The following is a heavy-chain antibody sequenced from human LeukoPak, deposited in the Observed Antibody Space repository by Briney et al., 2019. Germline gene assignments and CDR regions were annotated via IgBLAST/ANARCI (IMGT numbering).Heavy chain of an antibody. Sequence: SETLSLTCTVSGGSISSGDYYWSWIRQPPGRGLVWIGYIYYSWSTYYNPRLKSRVTISVDTSKNQFSLKLSSVTAADTAVYYCARTGYCRSTRCYVDYWGQGTLVTVSS. CDR1: GGSISSGDYY. CDR2: IYYSWST. D-gene: IGHD2-2*01. CDR3: ARTGYCRSTRCYVDY. V-gene: IGHV4-30-4*08. J-gene: IGHJ4*02.